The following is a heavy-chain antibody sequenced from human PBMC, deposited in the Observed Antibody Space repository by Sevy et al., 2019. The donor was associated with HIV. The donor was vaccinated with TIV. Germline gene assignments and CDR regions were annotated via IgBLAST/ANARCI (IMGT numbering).Heavy chain of an antibody. CDR1: GYSFTAYY. CDR2: FNPNSGDT. Sequence: ASVKVSCKASGYSFTAYYMHWVRQAPGHGLEWMGWFNPNSGDTEYAQKFQGRVTMTTDPSINTAYMELSRLRSDETAVFYGARDRMIFGGQGGMDVWGQGTTVTVSS. D-gene: IGHD3-3*01. J-gene: IGHJ6*02. CDR3: ARDRMIFGGQGGMDV. V-gene: IGHV1-2*02.